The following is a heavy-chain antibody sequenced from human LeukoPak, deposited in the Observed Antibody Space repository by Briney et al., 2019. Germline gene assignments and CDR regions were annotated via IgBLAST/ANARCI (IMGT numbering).Heavy chain of an antibody. Sequence: GGSLRLSCAASGFTLSSYWMSWVRPAPGKGLEWVANIKQDGSEKYYVDSVKGRFTISRDNAKNSLYLPMNSLRAEDTAVYYCASGGYSSGWYYFDYWGQGTLVTVSS. V-gene: IGHV3-7*01. CDR3: ASGGYSSGWYYFDY. CDR2: IKQDGSEK. J-gene: IGHJ4*02. D-gene: IGHD6-19*01. CDR1: GFTLSSYW.